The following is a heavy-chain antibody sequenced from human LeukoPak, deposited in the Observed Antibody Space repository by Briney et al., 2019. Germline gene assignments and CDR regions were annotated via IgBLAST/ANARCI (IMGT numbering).Heavy chain of an antibody. CDR2: ISYDGSNK. Sequence: GGSLRLSCAASGFTFSSYAMHWVRQAPGKGLEWVAVISYDGSNKYYADSVKGRFTISRDNSKNTLYLQMNSLRAEDAAVYYCAGEDSYGCFDYWGQGTLVTVSS. CDR3: AGEDSYGCFDY. CDR1: GFTFSSYA. V-gene: IGHV3-30-3*01. J-gene: IGHJ4*02. D-gene: IGHD5-18*01.